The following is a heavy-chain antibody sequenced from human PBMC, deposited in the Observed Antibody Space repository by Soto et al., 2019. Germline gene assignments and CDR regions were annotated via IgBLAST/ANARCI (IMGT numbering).Heavy chain of an antibody. CDR3: AKDKVPVVVTAPFDY. Sequence: PGGSLRLSCAVSGFTFSSYGMHWVRQAPGKGPEWVAVISYDGSNKYYADSVKGRFTISRDNSKNTLYLQMNSLRAEDTAVYYCAKDKVPVVVTAPFDYWGQGTLVTVSS. V-gene: IGHV3-30*18. CDR1: GFTFSSYG. J-gene: IGHJ4*02. CDR2: ISYDGSNK. D-gene: IGHD2-21*02.